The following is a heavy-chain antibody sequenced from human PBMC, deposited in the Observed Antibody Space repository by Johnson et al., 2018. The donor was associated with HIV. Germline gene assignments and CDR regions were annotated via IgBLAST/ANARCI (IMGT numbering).Heavy chain of an antibody. J-gene: IGHJ3*02. Sequence: QVQLVESGGGVVQPGRSLRLSCAASGFTFSSYGMHWVRQAPGKGLEWVAVISYDGSNKYYAASVKGRFTLSRDNSNNTLYLQMNSLRAEDTAVYYCAKDGGVLLWFRESNDAFDIWGQGTMVTVSS. CDR3: AKDGGVLLWFRESNDAFDI. D-gene: IGHD3-10*01. CDR1: GFTFSSYG. V-gene: IGHV3-30*18. CDR2: ISYDGSNK.